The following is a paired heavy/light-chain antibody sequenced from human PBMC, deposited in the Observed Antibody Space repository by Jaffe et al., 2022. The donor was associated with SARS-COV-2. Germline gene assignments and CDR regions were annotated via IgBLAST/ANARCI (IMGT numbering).Light chain of an antibody. V-gene: IGKV1-27*01. CDR1: QGISKY. CDR2: AAS. J-gene: IGKJ1*01. Sequence: DIQMTQSPSSLSASVGDRVTITCRASQGISKYLAWYQHKPGEAPKVLIYAASTLQSGVPSRFSGSGSGTDFTLTISSLQPEDVATYYCQKYDSAPRTFGQGTKVDIK. CDR3: QKYDSAPRT.
Heavy chain of an antibody. Sequence: QVQLVQSGAEVKKPGASVKVSCQASGYTFTDYYIHWVRLAPGQGLEWMAWINPNSGGTRYGQNFQDRVTVTRDTSISTAYMELTRLTSDDTAVYYCTRASYFDSSDISRRPFDFWGQGTQVIVSS. CDR2: INPNSGGT. CDR3: TRASYFDSSDISRRPFDF. CDR1: GYTFTDYY. J-gene: IGHJ4*02. V-gene: IGHV1-2*02. D-gene: IGHD3-22*01.